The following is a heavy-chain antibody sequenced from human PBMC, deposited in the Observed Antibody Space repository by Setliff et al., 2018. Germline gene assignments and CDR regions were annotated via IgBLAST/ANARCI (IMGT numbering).Heavy chain of an antibody. J-gene: IGHJ3*01. CDR2: ISSYNDVT. Sequence: ASVKVSCKASGYIFKSYGISWVRQAPGQGLEWMGWISSYNDVTNYAQSFQGRVTMTTDTYKSAAYMDLRGLRSDDTAVYYCAISTLSICSGGSCPNAFDVWGQGTMVTVSS. CDR1: GYIFKSYG. D-gene: IGHD2-15*01. V-gene: IGHV1-18*01. CDR3: AISTLSICSGGSCPNAFDV.